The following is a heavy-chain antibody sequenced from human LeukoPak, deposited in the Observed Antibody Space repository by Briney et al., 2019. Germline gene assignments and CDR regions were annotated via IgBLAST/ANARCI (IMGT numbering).Heavy chain of an antibody. V-gene: IGHV4-59*01. CDR2: IYYRGST. CDR1: GGSMSNYY. J-gene: IGHJ4*02. CDR3: ARVQSGYSYGPFDY. Sequence: SETLSLTCTVSGGSMSNYYWTWMRQPPGKRVEWIGYIYYRGSTNYNPSLKSRVTISVDTSKNQFSLKLSSVTAADTAVYYCARVQSGYSYGPFDYWGQGTLVTVSS. D-gene: IGHD5-18*01.